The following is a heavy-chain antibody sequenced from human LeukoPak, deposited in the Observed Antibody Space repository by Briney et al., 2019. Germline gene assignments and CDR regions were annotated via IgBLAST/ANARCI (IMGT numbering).Heavy chain of an antibody. D-gene: IGHD5-24*01. CDR2: INPGGANT. J-gene: IGHJ3*02. CDR1: GYTFTNYY. V-gene: IGHV1-46*01. CDR3: ARIRDGYNDAYDI. Sequence: AASVKVSCKASGYTFTNYYIHWVRQAPGQGFEWMGLINPGGANTNYAQNFQGRVTMTRDTSTSTVYMELSSPRSEDTAIYYCARIRDGYNDAYDIWGQGTVVTVPS.